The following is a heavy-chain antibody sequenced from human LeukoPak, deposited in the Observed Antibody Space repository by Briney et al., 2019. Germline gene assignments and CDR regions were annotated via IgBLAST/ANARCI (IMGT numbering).Heavy chain of an antibody. Sequence: PGGSLRLSCAASGFTFSSYSMNWVRQAPGKGPEWVSRISSSSSIFYTDSVKGRFTISRDNAKNSLSLQMNSLRAEDTAVYYCARDLKYYDSSGFAYWGQGTLVTVSS. CDR1: GFTFSSYS. J-gene: IGHJ4*02. D-gene: IGHD3-22*01. V-gene: IGHV3-21*01. CDR2: ISSSSSI. CDR3: ARDLKYYDSSGFAY.